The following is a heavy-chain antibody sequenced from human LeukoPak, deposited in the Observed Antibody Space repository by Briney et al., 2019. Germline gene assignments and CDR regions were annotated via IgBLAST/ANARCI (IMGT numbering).Heavy chain of an antibody. D-gene: IGHD4-17*01. J-gene: IGHJ4*02. V-gene: IGHV4-4*07. CDR2: IYTSGST. Sequence: SETLSLTCTVSGGSISSYYWSWIRQPAGKGLEWIGRIYTSGSTNYNPSLKSRVTISVDTSKNQFSLKLSSVTAADTAVYYCARDPNGVEGKNYFDYWGQGTLVTVSS. CDR3: ARDPNGVEGKNYFDY. CDR1: GGSISSYY.